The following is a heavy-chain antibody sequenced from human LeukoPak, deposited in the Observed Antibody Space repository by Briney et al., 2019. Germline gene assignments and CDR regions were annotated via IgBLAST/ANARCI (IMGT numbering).Heavy chain of an antibody. CDR3: ARVGYNWNDFDY. J-gene: IGHJ4*02. D-gene: IGHD1-1*01. CDR1: GFTFSSYS. CDR2: ISSSSSYI. Sequence: PGGSLRLSCAASGFTFSSYSMNWVRQAPGKGLEWVSSISSSSSYIYYADSVKGRFTISRDNAKNSLYLQMNNLRAEDTAVYYCARVGYNWNDFDYWGQGTLVTVSS. V-gene: IGHV3-21*01.